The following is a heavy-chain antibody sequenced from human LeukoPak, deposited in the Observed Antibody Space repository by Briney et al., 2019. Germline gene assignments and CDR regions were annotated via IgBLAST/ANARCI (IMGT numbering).Heavy chain of an antibody. V-gene: IGHV4-4*07. J-gene: IGHJ3*02. CDR1: GGSISSYY. CDR2: IYTSGST. D-gene: IGHD2-15*01. Sequence: SETLSLTCTVSGGSISSYYWTCIRQPARKGLEWIGRIYTSGSTNYNPSLKSRVTMSVDTSKNQFSLKLSSVTAADTAVYYCARDCSGGSCSPEKAFDIWGQGTMVTVSS. CDR3: ARDCSGGSCSPEKAFDI.